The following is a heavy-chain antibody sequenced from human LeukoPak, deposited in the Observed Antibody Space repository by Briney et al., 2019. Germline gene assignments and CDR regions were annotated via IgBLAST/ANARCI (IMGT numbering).Heavy chain of an antibody. Sequence: SETLSHTCNVSGGSISTYYWSWIRQPPGKGLEWIGYMSNSGSTNYNPSLKSRVTISPDTSNNQFSLKLTSVTAADTAIYYCARQGSGGRAFDIWGQGTMVTVSS. D-gene: IGHD3-16*01. CDR3: ARQGSGGRAFDI. J-gene: IGHJ3*02. CDR2: MSNSGST. CDR1: GGSISTYY. V-gene: IGHV4-59*08.